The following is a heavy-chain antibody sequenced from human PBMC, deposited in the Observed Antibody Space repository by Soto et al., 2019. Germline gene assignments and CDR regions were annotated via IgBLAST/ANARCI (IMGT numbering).Heavy chain of an antibody. CDR2: IYYSGST. V-gene: IGHV4-39*01. Sequence: ETLSLTCTVSGGSISSRSFYWGWIRQPPGMGLEWIGSIYYSGSTDYDPSLKSRPSISVDTSKNQFSLRLSSVTAADTAVYYCASRSSYCRHTTCYEDHIDYWGQGILVTVSS. CDR3: ASRSSYCRHTTCYEDHIDY. D-gene: IGHD2-2*01. CDR1: GGSISSRSFY. J-gene: IGHJ4*02.